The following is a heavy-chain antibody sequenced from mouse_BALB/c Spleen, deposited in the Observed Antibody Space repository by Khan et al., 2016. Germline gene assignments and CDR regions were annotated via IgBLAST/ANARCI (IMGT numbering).Heavy chain of an antibody. J-gene: IGHJ2*01. V-gene: IGHV3-2*02. Sequence: EVQLQESGPGLVKPSQSLSLTCTVTGYSITSDYTWNWIRQFPGNKLEWMGFISYSGSTRYNPSLKSRISITRDTSKNQFFLQLNAVTTEDTATYFCAVIHYYGYFDYWGQGTTFTVSS. CDR3: AVIHYYGYFDY. CDR1: GYSITSDYT. CDR2: ISYSGST. D-gene: IGHD1-2*01.